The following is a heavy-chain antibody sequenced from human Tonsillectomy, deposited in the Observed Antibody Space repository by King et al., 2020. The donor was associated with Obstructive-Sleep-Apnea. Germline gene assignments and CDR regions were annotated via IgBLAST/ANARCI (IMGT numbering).Heavy chain of an antibody. CDR1: GYTFISHG. J-gene: IGHJ4*02. D-gene: IGHD3-10*01. CDR2: ISTYNGNT. CDR3: ARSQWFGESDY. V-gene: IGHV1-18*01. Sequence: LVESGAEVKKPGASVKVSCKASGYTFISHGIRWVRQAPGQGLEWMGWISTYNGNTKSAQKFQGRVTLTTDTSTSTAYMDLRSLRNDDTAVYYCARSQWFGESDYWGQGTLVTVSS.